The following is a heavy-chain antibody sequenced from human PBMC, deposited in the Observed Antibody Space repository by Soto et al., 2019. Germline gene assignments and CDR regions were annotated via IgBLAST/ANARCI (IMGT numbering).Heavy chain of an antibody. Sequence: PSETLSLTCTVSGGSISSGGYYWSWIRQHPGKGLGWIGYIYYSGSTYYNPSLKSRVTISVDTSKNQFSLKLSSVTAADTAVYYCARAAPPIPPQYNWNYGPWFDPCGQGTLVTVAS. CDR3: ARAAPPIPPQYNWNYGPWFDP. CDR2: IYYSGST. J-gene: IGHJ5*02. D-gene: IGHD1-7*01. CDR1: GGSISSGGYY. V-gene: IGHV4-31*03.